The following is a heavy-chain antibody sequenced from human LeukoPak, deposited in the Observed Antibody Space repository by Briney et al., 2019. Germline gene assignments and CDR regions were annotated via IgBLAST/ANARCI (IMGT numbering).Heavy chain of an antibody. J-gene: IGHJ4*02. CDR1: GFTFGDYA. CDR3: ARAILTGDQAAGY. Sequence: GGSLRLSCTASGFTFGDYAMSWVRQAPGKGLEWVGFIRSKAYGGTTEYAASVKGRFTISRDDSKSIAYLQMNSLRAEDTAVYYCARAILTGDQAAGYWGQGTLVTVSS. D-gene: IGHD3-9*01. CDR2: IRSKAYGGTT. V-gene: IGHV3-49*04.